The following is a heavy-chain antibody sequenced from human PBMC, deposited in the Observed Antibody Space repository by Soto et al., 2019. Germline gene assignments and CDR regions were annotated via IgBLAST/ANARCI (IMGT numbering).Heavy chain of an antibody. J-gene: IGHJ5*02. CDR1: GGSVSSGSYH. CDR3: ARLSAAWFDP. CDR2: IYHSGST. Sequence: QVQLQESGPGLVKPSVTLSLTCTVSGGSVSSGSYHWGWIRQPPGKGLEWIGYIYHSGSTNYNPSLKSRVTISVDTSKNQFSLSLTSVTAADTAVYYCARLSAAWFDPWGQGTLVTVAS. V-gene: IGHV4-61*01. D-gene: IGHD6-19*01.